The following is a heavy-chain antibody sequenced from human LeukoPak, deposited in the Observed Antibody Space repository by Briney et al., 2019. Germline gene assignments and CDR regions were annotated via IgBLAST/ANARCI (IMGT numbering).Heavy chain of an antibody. Sequence: PGGSLRLSCAASGFTFSSYSMNWVRQAPGKGLEWFSSISSSSSYIYYADSVKGRFTISRDNAKNSLYLQMNSLRAEDTAVYYCARALPRYIAAAASGGGYWGQGTLVTVSS. J-gene: IGHJ4*02. CDR1: GFTFSSYS. CDR3: ARALPRYIAAAASGGGY. V-gene: IGHV3-21*01. CDR2: ISSSSSYI. D-gene: IGHD6-13*01.